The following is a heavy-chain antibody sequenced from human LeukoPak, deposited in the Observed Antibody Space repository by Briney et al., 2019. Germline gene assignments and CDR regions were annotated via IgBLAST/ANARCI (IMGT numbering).Heavy chain of an antibody. CDR1: GFTFSSYA. D-gene: IGHD3-22*01. CDR2: ISNDGSNK. V-gene: IGHV3-30*04. Sequence: GGSLRLSCAASGFTFSSYAMHWVRQAPGKGLEWVAVISNDGSNKYYADSVKGRFTISRDNSKNTLYLQMNSLRAEDTAVYYCARGTYYYDSSGYFRWFDPWGQGTLVTVSS. J-gene: IGHJ5*02. CDR3: ARGTYYYDSSGYFRWFDP.